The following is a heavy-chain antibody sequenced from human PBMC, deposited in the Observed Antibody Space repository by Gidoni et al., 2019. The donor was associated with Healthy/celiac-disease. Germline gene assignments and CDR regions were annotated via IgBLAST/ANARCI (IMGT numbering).Heavy chain of an antibody. D-gene: IGHD3-3*01. CDR3: ARDEGPYDFWSGYSDY. CDR1: GYSISSGYY. CDR2: IYHSGST. J-gene: IGHJ4*02. Sequence: QVQLKESGPGLGKPSETLSHTCTVPGYSISSGYYWGWIRQPPGKGLEWIGSIYHSGSTYYNPSLKSRVTISVDTSKNQFSLKLSSVTAADTAVYYCARDEGPYDFWSGYSDYWGQGTLVTVSS. V-gene: IGHV4-38-2*02.